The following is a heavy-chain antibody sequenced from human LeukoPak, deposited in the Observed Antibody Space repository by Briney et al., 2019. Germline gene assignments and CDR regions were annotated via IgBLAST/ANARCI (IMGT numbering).Heavy chain of an antibody. Sequence: SSETLSLTCTVSGGSINTYYWSWIRQPPGKGLEWIGEINHSGSTNYNPSLKSRVTISVDTSKNQFSLKLSSVTAADTAVYYCARGPSPGDPSRFDYWGQGTLVTVSS. D-gene: IGHD3-10*01. CDR3: ARGPSPGDPSRFDY. CDR2: INHSGST. J-gene: IGHJ4*02. CDR1: GGSINTYY. V-gene: IGHV4-34*01.